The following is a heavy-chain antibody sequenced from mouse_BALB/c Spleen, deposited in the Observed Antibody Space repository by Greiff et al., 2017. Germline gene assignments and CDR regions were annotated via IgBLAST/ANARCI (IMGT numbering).Heavy chain of an antibody. J-gene: IGHJ4*01. CDR2: IWGDGST. Sequence: QVQLQQSGPGLVAPSQSLSITCTVSGFSLTGYGVNWVRQPPGKGLEWLGMIWGDGSTDYNSALKSRLSISKDNSKSQVFLKMNSLQTDDTARYYCAVYYGPYYYAMDYWGQGTSVTVSS. CDR1: GFSLTGYG. CDR3: AVYYGPYYYAMDY. D-gene: IGHD1-2*01. V-gene: IGHV2-6-7*01.